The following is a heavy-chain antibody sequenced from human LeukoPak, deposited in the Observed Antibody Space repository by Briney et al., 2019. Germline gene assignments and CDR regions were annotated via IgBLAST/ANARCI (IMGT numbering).Heavy chain of an antibody. CDR3: ARGGGLDV. V-gene: IGHV3-7*03. CDR2: IKQDGGEK. D-gene: IGHD3-16*01. Sequence: GGSLRLSCTASGFTFSTFWMHWVRQAPGKGLEWVANIKQDGGEKYYVDSVKGRFTISRDNAKNLLYLQMNALRAEDTAVYFCARGGGLDVWGQGATVTVSS. J-gene: IGHJ6*02. CDR1: GFTFSTFW.